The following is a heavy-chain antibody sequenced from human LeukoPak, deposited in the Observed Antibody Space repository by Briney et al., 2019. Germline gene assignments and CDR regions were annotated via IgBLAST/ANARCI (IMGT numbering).Heavy chain of an antibody. CDR1: GGTFSNYA. CDR2: IIPIFGSA. Sequence: ASVKVSCKASGGTFSNYAISWVRQAPGQGLEWMGAIIPIFGSANYAQKFQGRVTITADESTSTAYMELSSLRSEDTAVYYCARILSSSWYEYFHHWGQGTLVTVSS. CDR3: ARILSSSWYEYFHH. J-gene: IGHJ1*01. V-gene: IGHV1-69*13. D-gene: IGHD6-19*01.